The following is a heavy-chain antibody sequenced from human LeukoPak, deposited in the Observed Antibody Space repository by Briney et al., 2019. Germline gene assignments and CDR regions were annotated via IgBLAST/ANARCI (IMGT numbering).Heavy chain of an antibody. CDR3: ATGFGSSNYYDSSGYYSLGY. CDR2: FDPEDGET. V-gene: IGHV1-24*01. Sequence: ASVKVSCKVSGYTLTELSMHWVRQAPGKGLEWMGGFDPEDGETIYAQKFRGRVTMTEDTSTDTAYMELSSLRSEDTAVYYCATGFGSSNYYDSSGYYSLGYWGQGTLVTVSS. CDR1: GYTLTELS. D-gene: IGHD3-22*01. J-gene: IGHJ4*02.